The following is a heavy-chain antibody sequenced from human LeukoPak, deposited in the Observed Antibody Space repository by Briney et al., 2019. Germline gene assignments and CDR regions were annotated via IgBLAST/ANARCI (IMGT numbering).Heavy chain of an antibody. V-gene: IGHV4-30-2*01. CDR3: ARYDYYSSENYYSFDY. Sequence: SQTLSLTCTVSGGSISSAGYYWSWIRQPPGKGLEWIGFIYYSGSSHYNPSLKSRVTISVDRSKNQFSLNLSSVTAADTAVYYCARYDYYSSENYYSFDYWGQGTLVTVSS. CDR2: IYYSGSS. J-gene: IGHJ4*02. CDR1: GGSISSAGYY. D-gene: IGHD3-10*01.